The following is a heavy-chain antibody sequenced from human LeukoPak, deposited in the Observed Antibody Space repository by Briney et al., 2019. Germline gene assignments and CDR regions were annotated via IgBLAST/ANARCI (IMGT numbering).Heavy chain of an antibody. CDR3: ARDMAYYYDSSGYYSRWFDP. D-gene: IGHD3-22*01. V-gene: IGHV3-21*01. CDR2: ISSSSSYI. J-gene: IGHJ5*02. CDR1: GFTFSSYS. Sequence: TGGSLRLSCAASGFTFSSYSMNWVRQAPGKGLEWVSSISSSSSYIYYADSVKGRFTISRDNAKNSLYLQMNSLRAVDTAVYYCARDMAYYYDSSGYYSRWFDPWGQGTLVTVSS.